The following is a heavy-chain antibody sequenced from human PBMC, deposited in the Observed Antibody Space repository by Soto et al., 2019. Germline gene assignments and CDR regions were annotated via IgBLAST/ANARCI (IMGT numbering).Heavy chain of an antibody. CDR2: LSDSVGTT. CDR3: AKHLIGGRLQSPFDL. Sequence: GGSLRLSCAASGFSFGTYTVNWVRQAPGTGLEWVSGLSDSVGTTHYTYSVKGRFTISRDKSKNTLYLQMNNLRAEDTAVYYCAKHLIGGRLQSPFDLWGQGTQGTVSS. D-gene: IGHD3-3*02. V-gene: IGHV3-23*01. CDR1: GFSFGTYT. J-gene: IGHJ4*02.